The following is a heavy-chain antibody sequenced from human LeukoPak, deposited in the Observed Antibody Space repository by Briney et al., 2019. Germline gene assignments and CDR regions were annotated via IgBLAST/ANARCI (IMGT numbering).Heavy chain of an antibody. CDR2: IYYGGNT. CDR1: GASISSSSYY. Sequence: SETLSLTCTVSGASISSSSYYWDWIRQPPGKGLEWIGAIYYGGNTNYNPSLKSRVTISVDTSKNQFSLKLSSVTAADTAVYYCARHRIPAALASAFDYWGQGTLVTVSS. CDR3: ARHRIPAALASAFDY. D-gene: IGHD2-2*01. V-gene: IGHV4-39*01. J-gene: IGHJ4*02.